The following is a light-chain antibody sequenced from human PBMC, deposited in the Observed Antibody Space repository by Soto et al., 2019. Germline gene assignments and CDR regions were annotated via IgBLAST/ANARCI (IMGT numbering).Light chain of an antibody. Sequence: QSVLTKPASVSGSPGQSITISCTRTTSEVDAYDYVSWYQLHAGKAPTLMVFEVSNRLSGVSNRFSGYRSGNTDSLHISGLQAAVEADYYCRSSTISSPYVFGTGNKVT. CDR1: TSEVDAYDY. J-gene: IGLJ1*01. CDR2: EVS. CDR3: RSSTISSPYV. V-gene: IGLV2-14*01.